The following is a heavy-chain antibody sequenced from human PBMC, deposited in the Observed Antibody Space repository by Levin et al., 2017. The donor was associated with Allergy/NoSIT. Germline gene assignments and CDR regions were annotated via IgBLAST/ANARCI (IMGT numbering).Heavy chain of an antibody. J-gene: IGHJ4*02. Sequence: SCAASGFTFSSYGMHWVRQAPGKGLEWVAVISYDGSNKYYADSVKGRFTISRDNSKNTLYLQMNSLRAEDTAVYYCAKNSYSSASYFDYWGQGTLVTVSS. D-gene: IGHD6-19*01. CDR2: ISYDGSNK. V-gene: IGHV3-30*18. CDR3: AKNSYSSASYFDY. CDR1: GFTFSSYG.